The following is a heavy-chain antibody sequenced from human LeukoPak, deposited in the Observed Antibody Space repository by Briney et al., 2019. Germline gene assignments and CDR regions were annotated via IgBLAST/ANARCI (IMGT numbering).Heavy chain of an antibody. Sequence: SETLSLTCTVSGGSISSYYWSWIRQPAGKGLEWIGRIYTSGSTNYNPSLKSRVTMSVDTSKNQFSLKLSYVTAAVTAVYYCATSMVRGVYADAAFDIWGQGTMVTVSS. CDR2: IYTSGST. D-gene: IGHD3-10*01. J-gene: IGHJ3*02. CDR1: GGSISSYY. V-gene: IGHV4-4*07. CDR3: ATSMVRGVYADAAFDI.